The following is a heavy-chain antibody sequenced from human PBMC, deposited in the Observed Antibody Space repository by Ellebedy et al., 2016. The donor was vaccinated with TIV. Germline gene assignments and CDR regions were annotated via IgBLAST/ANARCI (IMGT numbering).Heavy chain of an antibody. CDR2: IYYSGST. CDR3: ARRGYGDFYHYGMDV. J-gene: IGHJ6*02. D-gene: IGHD4-17*01. Sequence: MPSETLSLTCTVSGGSISSSSYYWGWVRQPPGKGLEWIGNIYYSGSTYYNPSLKSRVTMSVDMSKNHFSLKLSSVTAADTAVYYCARRGYGDFYHYGMDVWGQGTTVTVSS. CDR1: GGSISSSSYY. V-gene: IGHV4-39*02.